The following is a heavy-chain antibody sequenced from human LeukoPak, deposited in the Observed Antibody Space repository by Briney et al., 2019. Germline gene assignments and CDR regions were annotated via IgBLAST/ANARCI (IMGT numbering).Heavy chain of an antibody. V-gene: IGHV3-23*01. CDR2: ISGSGGST. D-gene: IGHD3-22*01. CDR3: AREDYDSSDPLDY. Sequence: GGSLRLSCAASGFTFSSYAMSWVRQAPGKGLEWVSAISGSGGSTYYADSVKGRFTISRDNAKNSLYLQMNSLRAEDTAVYYCAREDYDSSDPLDYWGQGTLVTVSS. CDR1: GFTFSSYA. J-gene: IGHJ4*02.